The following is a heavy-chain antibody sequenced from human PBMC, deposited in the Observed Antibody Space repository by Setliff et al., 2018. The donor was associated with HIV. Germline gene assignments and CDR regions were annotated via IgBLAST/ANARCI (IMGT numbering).Heavy chain of an antibody. D-gene: IGHD3-10*01. CDR2: ITPSDGNT. CDR3: ARDFGGRWSFDY. J-gene: IGHJ4*02. V-gene: IGHV1-46*01. CDR1: GYTFTSYA. Sequence: ASVKVSCKASGYTFTSYAMNWVRQAPGQGLGWMGMITPSDGNTNYERKFQGRVTMTRDTSTTTVYMELSSLTSEDTAIYYCARDFGGRWSFDYWGQGTLVTVSS.